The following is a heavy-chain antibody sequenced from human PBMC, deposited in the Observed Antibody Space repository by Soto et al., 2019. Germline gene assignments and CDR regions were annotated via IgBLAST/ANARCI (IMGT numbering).Heavy chain of an antibody. CDR3: ARVPYLVVPAAPMDY. CDR1: GFTFSSYA. V-gene: IGHV3-30-3*01. CDR2: ISYDGSNK. Sequence: GSLRLSCAASGFTFSSYAMHWVRQAPGKGLEWVAVISYDGSNKYYADSVKGRFTISRDNSKNTLYLQMNSLRAEDTAVYYCARVPYLVVPAAPMDYWGQGTLVTVSS. D-gene: IGHD2-2*01. J-gene: IGHJ4*02.